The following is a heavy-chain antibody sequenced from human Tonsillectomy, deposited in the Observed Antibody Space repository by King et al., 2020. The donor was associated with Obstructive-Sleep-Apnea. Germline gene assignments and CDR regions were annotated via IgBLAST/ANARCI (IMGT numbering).Heavy chain of an antibody. CDR3: AMGYSSSSRFRYYYYYYGMDV. CDR2: INHSGST. J-gene: IGHJ6*02. Sequence: VQLQQWGAGLLKPSETLSLTCAVYGGSFSGYYWSWIRQPPGKGLEWIGEINHSGSTNYNPSLKSRVTISVDTSKNQFSLKLSSVTAADTAVYYCAMGYSSSSRFRYYYYYYGMDVWGQGTTVTVSS. D-gene: IGHD6-6*01. CDR1: GGSFSGYY. V-gene: IGHV4-34*01.